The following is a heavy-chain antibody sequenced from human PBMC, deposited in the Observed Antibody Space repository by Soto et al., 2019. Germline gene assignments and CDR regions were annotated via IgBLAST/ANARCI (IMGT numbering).Heavy chain of an antibody. Sequence: ASVKVSCKASGYTFRTYGISWVRQAPGQGLEWIGWISVYSGNTNYAQKFQGRVTMTTDTSTSTAYMELRSLRSDDTAVYYCARDLIAARPGWFDPWGQGTPVTVSS. J-gene: IGHJ5*02. CDR1: GYTFRTYG. V-gene: IGHV1-18*01. CDR2: ISVYSGNT. D-gene: IGHD6-6*01. CDR3: ARDLIAARPGWFDP.